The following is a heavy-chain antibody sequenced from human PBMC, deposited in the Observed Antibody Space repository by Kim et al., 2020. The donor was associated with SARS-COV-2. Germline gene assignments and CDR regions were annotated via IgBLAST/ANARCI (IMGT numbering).Heavy chain of an antibody. Sequence: SETLSLTCTVSGGSISSSSYYWGWIRQPPGKGLEWIGSIYYSGSTYYNPSLKSRVTISVDTSKNQFSLKLSSVTAADTAVYYCARPTHSSGYYYWGQGTL. D-gene: IGHD3-22*01. CDR2: IYYSGST. CDR1: GGSISSSSYY. CDR3: ARPTHSSGYYY. V-gene: IGHV4-39*01. J-gene: IGHJ4*02.